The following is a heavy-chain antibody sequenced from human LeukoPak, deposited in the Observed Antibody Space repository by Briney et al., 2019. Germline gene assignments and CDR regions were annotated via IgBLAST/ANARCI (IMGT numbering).Heavy chain of an antibody. CDR1: GYTFTSYG. CDR2: ISAYNGNT. J-gene: IGHJ3*02. V-gene: IGHV1-18*01. CDR3: ARANSGLEQTDAFDI. D-gene: IGHD1/OR15-1a*01. Sequence: ASVKVSCKASGYTFTSYGISWVRQAPGQGLEWMGWISAYNGNTNYAQNLKGRVTMTTDTSTSTAYMELRSLRSDDTAVYYCARANSGLEQTDAFDIWGQGTMVTVSS.